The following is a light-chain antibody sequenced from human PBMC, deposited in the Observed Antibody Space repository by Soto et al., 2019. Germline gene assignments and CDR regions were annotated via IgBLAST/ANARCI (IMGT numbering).Light chain of an antibody. CDR3: QQRSKWPST. CDR1: QSVSSC. Sequence: EIVLTQSPVTLSLSPGERATLSCRASQSVSSCLAWYQQKPGQAPRLLIYDASKRATGIPARFSGSGSGTDFTLTISSLEPEDFAVYYCQQRSKWPSTFGGGTKVEIK. V-gene: IGKV3-11*01. CDR2: DAS. J-gene: IGKJ4*01.